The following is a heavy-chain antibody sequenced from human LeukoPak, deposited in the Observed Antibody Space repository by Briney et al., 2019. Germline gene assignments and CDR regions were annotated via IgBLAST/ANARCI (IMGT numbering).Heavy chain of an antibody. CDR3: ARDDYCSSTSCRPGGMDV. CDR1: EFTFSSYV. D-gene: IGHD2-2*01. Sequence: PGGSLRLSCAASEFTFSSYVMAWVRQAPGKGLEWVSTITPGGGTYYADSVKGRFTISRDNSKNTLYLQMNSLRAEDAAVYYCARDDYCSSTSCRPGGMDVWGQGTTVTVSS. V-gene: IGHV3-23*01. CDR2: ITPGGGT. J-gene: IGHJ6*02.